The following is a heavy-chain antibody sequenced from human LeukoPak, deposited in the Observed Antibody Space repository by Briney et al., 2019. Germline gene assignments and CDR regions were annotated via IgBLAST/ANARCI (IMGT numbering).Heavy chain of an antibody. V-gene: IGHV1-18*01. CDR3: ARLYCSSTSCYTGVYMDV. Sequence: ASVKVSCKASGYTFTSYGISWVRQAPGQGLEWMGWISAYNGNTNYAQKLQGRVTMTTDTSTSTAYKELRSLRSDDTAVYYCARLYCSSTSCYTGVYMDVWGQGTSVTVSS. D-gene: IGHD2-2*02. J-gene: IGHJ6*02. CDR1: GYTFTSYG. CDR2: ISAYNGNT.